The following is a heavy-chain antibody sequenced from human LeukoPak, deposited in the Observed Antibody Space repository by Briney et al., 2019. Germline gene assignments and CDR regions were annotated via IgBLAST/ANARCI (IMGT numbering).Heavy chain of an antibody. D-gene: IGHD6-6*01. CDR3: ARDEGSSSQPFDY. CDR2: ISAYNGNA. Sequence: ASVKVSCKASGGTFSSYAVSWVRQAPGQGLEWMGWISAYNGNANYIQKLQGRVTMTTDTSTSTAYMELRSLRSDDTAVYYCARDEGSSSQPFDYWGQGTLVTVSS. J-gene: IGHJ4*02. CDR1: GGTFSSYA. V-gene: IGHV1-18*01.